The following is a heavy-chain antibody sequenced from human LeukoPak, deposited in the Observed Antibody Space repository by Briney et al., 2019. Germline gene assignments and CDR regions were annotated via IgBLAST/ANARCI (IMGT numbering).Heavy chain of an antibody. V-gene: IGHV3-48*02. CDR1: GFTFSSYT. D-gene: IGHD3-10*01. Sequence: GGSLRLSCAASGFTFSSYTMNWVRQAPGKGLEWVSYISSSSGTIYYTDSVKGRFTISRDNAKNSLYLQMNSLRDEDTAVYFCARDRSGSYHIDYCGQGTLVTVSSGESSSGSYHIDYWGQGTLVTVSS. J-gene: IGHJ4*02. CDR2: ISSSSGTI. CDR3: ARDRSGSYHIDYCGQGTLVTVSSGESSSGSYHIDY.